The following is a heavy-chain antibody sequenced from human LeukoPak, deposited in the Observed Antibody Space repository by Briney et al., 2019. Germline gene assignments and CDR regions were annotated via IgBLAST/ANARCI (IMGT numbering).Heavy chain of an antibody. V-gene: IGHV3-30*03. J-gene: IGHJ4*02. CDR1: GFTFSSSA. Sequence: GGSLRLSYAASGFTFSSSAMTWVRQAPGKGLEWVAVISYDGSNKYYADSVKGRFTISRDNAKNSLYLQMNSLRAEDTAVYYCARDRRGRFGELLTCDYWGQGTPVTVSS. CDR3: ARDRRGRFGELLTCDY. D-gene: IGHD3-10*01. CDR2: ISYDGSNK.